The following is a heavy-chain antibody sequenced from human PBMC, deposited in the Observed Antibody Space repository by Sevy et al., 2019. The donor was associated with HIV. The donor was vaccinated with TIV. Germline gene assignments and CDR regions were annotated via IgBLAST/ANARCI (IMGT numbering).Heavy chain of an antibody. CDR3: ARAGDDYCTESDCNKTWFDS. V-gene: IGHV3-11*01. CDR2: ISSSGALV. D-gene: IGHD2-8*02. Sequence: GGSLRLSCAASGFTFSDYYMGWFRQAPGKGLEWVSYISSSGALVFYADSVEGRFSISRDNAKNSLFLQMNSLRAEDMAIYYCARAGDDYCTESDCNKTWFDSWGQGTLVTVSS. CDR1: GFTFSDYY. J-gene: IGHJ5*01.